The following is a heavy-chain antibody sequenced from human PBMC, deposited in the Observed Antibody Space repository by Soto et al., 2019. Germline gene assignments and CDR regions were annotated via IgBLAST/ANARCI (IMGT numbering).Heavy chain of an antibody. D-gene: IGHD3-22*01. CDR2: IYHSGST. Sequence: PSETLSLTCAVSGGSISSSNWWSWVRQPPGKGLEWIGEIYHSGSTNYNPSLKSRVTISVDKSKNQFSLKLSSVTAADTAVYYCARDVYDSSGYSTDWGKGTLVTVAS. CDR1: GGSISSSNW. V-gene: IGHV4-4*02. CDR3: ARDVYDSSGYSTD. J-gene: IGHJ4*02.